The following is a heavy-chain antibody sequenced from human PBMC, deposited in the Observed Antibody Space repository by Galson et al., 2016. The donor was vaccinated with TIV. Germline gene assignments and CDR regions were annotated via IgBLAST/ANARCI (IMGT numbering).Heavy chain of an antibody. D-gene: IGHD7-27*01. CDR1: GYTFTSYY. V-gene: IGHV1-46*03. CDR2: INPSGGDA. CDR3: GRERINWANVDY. Sequence: SVKVSCKGSGYTFTSYYIHWVRQAPGQGLEWMGRINPSGGDATYAQKFQGRVILTRDTSTSTIYMDLSSLTSDDTAVYFCGRERINWANVDYWGQGTLVTVSS. J-gene: IGHJ4*02.